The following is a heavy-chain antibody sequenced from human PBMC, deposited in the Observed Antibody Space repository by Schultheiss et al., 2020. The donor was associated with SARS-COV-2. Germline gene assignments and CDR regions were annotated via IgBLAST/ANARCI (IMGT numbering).Heavy chain of an antibody. V-gene: IGHV1-2*02. Sequence: ASVKVSCKASGYTFTGYYMHWVRQAPGQGLEWMGWINPNSGGTNYAQKFQGRVTKTRDTSISTAYMELSRLRSDDTAVYYCARDIVLMVYAQGYYYYYGMDVWGQGTTVTVSS. CDR2: INPNSGGT. CDR3: ARDIVLMVYAQGYYYYYGMDV. CDR1: GYTFTGYY. J-gene: IGHJ6*02. D-gene: IGHD2-8*01.